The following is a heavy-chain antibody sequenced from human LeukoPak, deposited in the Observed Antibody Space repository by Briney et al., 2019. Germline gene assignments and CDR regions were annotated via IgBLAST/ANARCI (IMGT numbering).Heavy chain of an antibody. D-gene: IGHD4-11*01. J-gene: IGHJ3*02. CDR2: IYPGDSDT. CDR3: ARPVDTTTLNAFDI. CDR1: GYHFTNYW. V-gene: IGHV5-51*01. Sequence: GGSLEISWKGSGYHFTNYWIGGVRQVPGKGLEGMGIIYPGDSDTRYRPSFEGQDTISAEKSRSTASLQWSSLKASDTAMYYCARPVDTTTLNAFDIWGHGTMVTVSS.